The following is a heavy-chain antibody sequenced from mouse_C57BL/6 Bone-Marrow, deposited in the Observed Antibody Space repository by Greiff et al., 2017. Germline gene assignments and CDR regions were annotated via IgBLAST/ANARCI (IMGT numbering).Heavy chain of an antibody. V-gene: IGHV14-4*01. CDR3: TTGKDGDWDGYFDY. Sequence: VQLQQSGAELVRPGASVKLSCTASGFNIKDDYMHWVKQRPEQGLEWIGWIDPENGDTEYASKFQGKATITADTSSNTAYLQLSSLTSEDTAVYYCTTGKDGDWDGYFDYWGQGTTLTVSS. J-gene: IGHJ2*01. D-gene: IGHD4-1*01. CDR2: IDPENGDT. CDR1: GFNIKDDY.